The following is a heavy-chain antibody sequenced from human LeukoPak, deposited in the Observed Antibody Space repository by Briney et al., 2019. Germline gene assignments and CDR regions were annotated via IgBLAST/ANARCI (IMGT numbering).Heavy chain of an antibody. CDR2: ISTGSGSI. CDR3: ARDDDSWYYGMDV. CDR1: GFTFSIYT. Sequence: GGSLRLSCAASGFTFSIYTMNWVRQAPGKGLEWVSSISTGSGSIYYADSVKGRFTISRDNAKNSLYLQMNSLRAEDTAVYYCARDDDSWYYGMDVWGQGTTVTVSS. V-gene: IGHV3-21*01. J-gene: IGHJ6*02. D-gene: IGHD1-1*01.